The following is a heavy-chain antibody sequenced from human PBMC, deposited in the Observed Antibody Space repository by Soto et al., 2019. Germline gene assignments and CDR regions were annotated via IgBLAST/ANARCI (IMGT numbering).Heavy chain of an antibody. CDR3: AKALIAAAGTGSYFEY. D-gene: IGHD6-13*01. CDR2: ISYDGSNK. CDR1: GFTFSSYG. J-gene: IGHJ4*02. V-gene: IGHV3-30*18. Sequence: QVQLVESGGGVVQPGRSLRLSCAASGFTFSSYGMYWVRQAPGKGLEWVAVISYDGSNKYYADSVKGRFTISRDNSKNTLYLQMNSLRAEDTAVYYCAKALIAAAGTGSYFEYWGQGTLVTVSS.